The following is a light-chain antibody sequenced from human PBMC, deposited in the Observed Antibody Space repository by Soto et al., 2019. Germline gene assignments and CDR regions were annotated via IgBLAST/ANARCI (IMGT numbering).Light chain of an antibody. CDR1: QSVSSN. Sequence: EIVMTQSPATLSVSTGERATLSCRASQSVSSNLAWYQQKPGQAPRLLIYGASTRATGISARFSGSGSGTEFTLTISSLQSEDFAVYYCQQYNKWPRTFGQGTKVDI. J-gene: IGKJ1*01. CDR3: QQYNKWPRT. CDR2: GAS. V-gene: IGKV3-15*01.